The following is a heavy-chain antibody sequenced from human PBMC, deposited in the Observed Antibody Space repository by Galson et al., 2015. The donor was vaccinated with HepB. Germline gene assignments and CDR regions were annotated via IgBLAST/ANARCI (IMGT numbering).Heavy chain of an antibody. CDR3: ARDGGSNAPQLYYYGMDV. Sequence: SVKVSCKASGGTFSSYTISWVRQAPGQGLEWMGRIIPILGIANYAQKFQGRVTITADKSTSTAYMELSSLRSEDTAVYYCARDGGSNAPQLYYYGMDVWGQGTTVTVSS. J-gene: IGHJ6*02. CDR1: GGTFSSYT. CDR2: IIPILGIA. V-gene: IGHV1-69*04. D-gene: IGHD5-24*01.